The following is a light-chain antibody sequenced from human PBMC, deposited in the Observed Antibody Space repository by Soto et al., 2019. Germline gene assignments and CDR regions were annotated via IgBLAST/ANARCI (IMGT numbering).Light chain of an antibody. CDR3: QQYVASPPSWT. J-gene: IGKJ1*01. V-gene: IGKV3-20*01. CDR2: RAF. Sequence: EIVLTQSPGTLSLSPGERATLSCRSSQSVSSGYLAWYQQKPGQALRLLIFRAFNRATGIPDRFSGSGSGTDFTLTISILEPEDFAVYYCQQYVASPPSWTFGQGTKVEIK. CDR1: QSVSSGY.